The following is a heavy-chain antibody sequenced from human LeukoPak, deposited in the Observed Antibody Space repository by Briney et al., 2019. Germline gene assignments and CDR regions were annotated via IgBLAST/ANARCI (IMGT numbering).Heavy chain of an antibody. Sequence: SETLSLTCTVSGGSIRSSYYYWGWIRQPPGKGLEWIGEIHPSGSIHYNPSLESRINISPDTSKNQFSLKLSSVTTADTALYYCARGADPYKIAYWGPGTLVTVSS. CDR1: GGSIRSSYYY. D-gene: IGHD3-16*02. CDR3: ARGADPYKIAY. CDR2: IHPSGSI. V-gene: IGHV4-39*07. J-gene: IGHJ4*02.